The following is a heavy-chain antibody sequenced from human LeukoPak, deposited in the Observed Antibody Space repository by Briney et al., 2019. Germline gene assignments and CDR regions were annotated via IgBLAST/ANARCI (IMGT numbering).Heavy chain of an antibody. CDR1: GGSFSGYY. J-gene: IGHJ4*02. CDR3: ARRDDGSSGYRYAYYFDY. CDR2: INHSGST. D-gene: IGHD3-22*01. Sequence: PSETLSLTCAVYGGSFSGYYWSWIRQPPGKGLEWIGEINHSGSTNYNPSLKSRVTISVDTSKNQFSLKLSSVTAADTAVYYCARRDDGSSGYRYAYYFDYWGQGTLVTVSS. V-gene: IGHV4-34*01.